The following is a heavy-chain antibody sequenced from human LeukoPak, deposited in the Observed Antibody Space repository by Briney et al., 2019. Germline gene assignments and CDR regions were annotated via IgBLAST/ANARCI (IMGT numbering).Heavy chain of an antibody. CDR3: ARRRSYYGSGSYLYYAFDI. CDR2: INHSGST. Sequence: PSETLSLTCTVSGGSISSYYWSWIRQPPGKGLEWIGEINHSGSTNYNPSLKSRVTISVDTSKNQFSLKLSSVTAADTAVYYCARRRSYYGSGSYLYYAFDIWGQGTMVTVSS. CDR1: GGSISSYY. J-gene: IGHJ3*02. D-gene: IGHD3-10*01. V-gene: IGHV4-34*01.